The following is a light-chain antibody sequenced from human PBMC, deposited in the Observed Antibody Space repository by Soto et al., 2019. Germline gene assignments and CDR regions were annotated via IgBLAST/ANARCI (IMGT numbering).Light chain of an antibody. V-gene: IGKV3-15*01. CDR1: QSVSSN. CDR3: QQYNNWPPYT. Sequence: EIVMTQSPVTLSVSPGKRATLSCRASQSVSSNLAWYQQKCGQAPRLLIYGASTRATGIPARFSGNGSGTEFTLTISSLQSEDFAIYYCQQYNNWPPYTFGQGTKLEIK. CDR2: GAS. J-gene: IGKJ2*01.